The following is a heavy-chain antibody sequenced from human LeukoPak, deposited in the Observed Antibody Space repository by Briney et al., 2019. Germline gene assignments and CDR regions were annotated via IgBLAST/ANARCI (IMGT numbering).Heavy chain of an antibody. J-gene: IGHJ4*02. Sequence: PGGSLRLSCAASGFTFSDHYMDWVRQAPGKGLEWVGRTRNKANSYTTEYAASVKGRFTISRDDSKNSLYLQMNSLKTEDTAVYYCARGNLASRGDYWGQGTLVTVSS. V-gene: IGHV3-72*01. D-gene: IGHD6-6*01. CDR3: ARGNLASRGDY. CDR1: GFTFSDHY. CDR2: TRNKANSYTT.